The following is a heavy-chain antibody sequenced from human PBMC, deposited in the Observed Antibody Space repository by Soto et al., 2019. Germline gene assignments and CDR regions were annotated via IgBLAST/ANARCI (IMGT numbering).Heavy chain of an antibody. CDR2: IWYDGSNK. V-gene: IGHV3-33*01. D-gene: IGHD2-15*01. CDR1: AFTFTNYG. CDR3: ATELNIDETRGAFDI. Sequence: QVQLVESGGGVVQPGRSLRLSCAATAFTFTNYGMHWVRQAPGKGLEWVAIIWYDGSNKYYADSVKGRFTISRDNSDNTVYLQMNSLRAEDTAVYYCATELNIDETRGAFDIWGQGTMVTVSS. J-gene: IGHJ3*02.